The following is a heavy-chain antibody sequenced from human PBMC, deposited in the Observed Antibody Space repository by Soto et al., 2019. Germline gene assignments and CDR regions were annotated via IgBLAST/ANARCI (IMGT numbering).Heavy chain of an antibody. CDR2: ISGRGTNT. Sequence: GGSLRLSCAASGSISTTTPLSWVRQAPGKGLEWVSTISGRGTNTYYADSVKGRFIISRDNLKNTVNLQMNGLGVEDTAIYYCATSFRYFDNWXQGTRVTVSS. CDR1: GSISTTTP. V-gene: IGHV3-23*01. CDR3: ATSFRYFDN. J-gene: IGHJ4*02.